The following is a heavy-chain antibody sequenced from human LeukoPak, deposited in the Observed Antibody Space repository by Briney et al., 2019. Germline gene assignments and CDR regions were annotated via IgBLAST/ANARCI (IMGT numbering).Heavy chain of an antibody. CDR3: TTDYYSSGPNYYAGIDD. J-gene: IGHJ4*02. D-gene: IGHD3-22*01. CDR2: IKSKTDGGTT. Sequence: GGSLRLSCAASGFTFSNAWMSWVRQAPGKGLEWVGRIKSKTDGGTTDYAAPVKGRFTISRDDSKNTLYLQMNSLKTEDTAVYYCTTDYYSSGPNYYAGIDDWGQGTLVTVSS. V-gene: IGHV3-15*01. CDR1: GFTFSNAW.